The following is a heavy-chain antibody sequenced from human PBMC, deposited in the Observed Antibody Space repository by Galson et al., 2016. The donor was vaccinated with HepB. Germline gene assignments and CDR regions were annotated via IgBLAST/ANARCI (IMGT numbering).Heavy chain of an antibody. CDR2: IWYDGSKK. D-gene: IGHD6-19*01. J-gene: IGHJ2*01. CDR1: GFTFSTYG. CDR3: VREGYSSAWDDWFFDV. V-gene: IGHV3-33*01. Sequence: SLRLSCAASGFTFSTYGMHWVRQAPGKGLEWVAVIWYDGSKKYYTDSVEGRFTISRDNSNNTLYLQMNSLRADDTAVYYCVREGYSSAWDDWFFDVWGRGTLVTVSS.